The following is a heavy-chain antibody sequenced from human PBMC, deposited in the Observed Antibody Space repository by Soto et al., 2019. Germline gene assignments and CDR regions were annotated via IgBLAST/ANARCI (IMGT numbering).Heavy chain of an antibody. CDR3: AKDRYCSSTSCYAGFDY. J-gene: IGHJ4*02. CDR2: ISGSGGST. Sequence: GGSLRLSCAASGFTFTSYAMSWVRQAPGKGLEWVSGISGSGGSTHYADSAKGRFTISRDSSKSTLYLQMNSLRAEDTAFYCCAKDRYCSSTSCYAGFDYWGQGTLVTVSS. CDR1: GFTFTSYA. V-gene: IGHV3-23*01. D-gene: IGHD2-2*01.